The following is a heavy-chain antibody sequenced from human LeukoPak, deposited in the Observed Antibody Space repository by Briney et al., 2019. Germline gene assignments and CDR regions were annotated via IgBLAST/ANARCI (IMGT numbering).Heavy chain of an antibody. CDR2: VYISGGT. CDR1: GGSISSGSYY. J-gene: IGHJ3*02. D-gene: IGHD6-6*01. V-gene: IGHV4-61*02. CDR3: ARDPWLSSIAARPTDAFDI. Sequence: SQTLSLTCTVSGGSISSGSYYWSWIRQPAGKGLEWIGRVYISGGTDYNPSLKCRVTISVDTSKNQFSLKLSSVTAADTAVYYCARDPWLSSIAARPTDAFDIWGQGTMVTVSS.